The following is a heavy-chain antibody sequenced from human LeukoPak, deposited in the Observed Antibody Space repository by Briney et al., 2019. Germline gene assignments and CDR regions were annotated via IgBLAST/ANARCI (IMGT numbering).Heavy chain of an antibody. V-gene: IGHV4-4*09. CDR3: ARHSYSSSFYRFDP. CDR1: GGSISSYY. J-gene: IGHJ5*02. Sequence: SETLSLTCTVSGGSISSYYWSWIRQPPGKGLEWIGYIYTSGSTNYNPSLKSRVTISVDTSKNQFSLKLSSVTAADTAVYYCARHSYSSSFYRFDPWGQGTLVTVSS. D-gene: IGHD6-13*01. CDR2: IYTSGST.